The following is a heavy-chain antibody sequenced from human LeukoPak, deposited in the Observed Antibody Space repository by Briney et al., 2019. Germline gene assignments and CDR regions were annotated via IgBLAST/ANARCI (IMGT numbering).Heavy chain of an antibody. D-gene: IGHD3-10*01. V-gene: IGHV3-43D*04. CDR2: ISWDGGST. CDR3: AKDTHNYYGPGRYYYYYGMDV. J-gene: IGHJ6*04. CDR1: GFTFDDYA. Sequence: PGGSLRLSCAASGFTFDDYAMHWVRQAPGKGLEWVSLISWDGGSTYYADSVKGRFTISRDNSKNSLYLQMNRLRAEDTALYYCAKDTHNYYGPGRYYYYYGMDVWGKGTTVTVSS.